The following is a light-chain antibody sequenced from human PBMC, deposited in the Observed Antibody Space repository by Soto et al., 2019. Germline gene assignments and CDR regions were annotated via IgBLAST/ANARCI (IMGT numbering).Light chain of an antibody. CDR1: QTISKY. Sequence: DIQMPQSPSSLSASDGDRVTITCRASQTISKYLNWYQHKPGKGPKLLIYGASTLQSGVPSRFSGSGSGTDFTLTISSLQPEDVATYYCQQSNSIPPWTFGQGTKVDIK. J-gene: IGKJ1*01. CDR2: GAS. V-gene: IGKV1-39*01. CDR3: QQSNSIPPWT.